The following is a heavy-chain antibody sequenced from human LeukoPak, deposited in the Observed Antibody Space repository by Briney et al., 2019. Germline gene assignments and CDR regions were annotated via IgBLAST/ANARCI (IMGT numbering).Heavy chain of an antibody. J-gene: IGHJ4*02. V-gene: IGHV1-46*01. CDR3: ATSSTGQLLMSY. CDR2: INPCGDDP. Sequence: ASVKVSCKASGYTLTAYNLHWVRQAPGQRLEWLGMINPCGDDPKYAQKFQGRVTVTRDTSTRVVYMEVSSLTSEDTSVYYCATSSTGQLLMSYWGQGTLVTVSS. CDR1: GYTLTAYN. D-gene: IGHD4-17*01.